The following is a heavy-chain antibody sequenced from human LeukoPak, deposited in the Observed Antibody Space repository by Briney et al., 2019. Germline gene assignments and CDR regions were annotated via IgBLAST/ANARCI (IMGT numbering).Heavy chain of an antibody. J-gene: IGHJ4*02. V-gene: IGHV3-48*03. D-gene: IGHD1-26*01. Sequence: PGGSLRLSCAASGFIFSTFEMNWVRQAPGKGLEWVSFISASGSTIYYADSVMGRFTVSRDNAKSSLYLQMNSLRAGDTTVYYCAREGTSYSFDYWGQGTLVTVSS. CDR3: AREGTSYSFDY. CDR2: ISASGSTI. CDR1: GFIFSTFE.